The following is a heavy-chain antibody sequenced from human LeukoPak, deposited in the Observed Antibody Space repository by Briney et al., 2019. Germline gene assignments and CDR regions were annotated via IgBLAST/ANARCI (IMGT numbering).Heavy chain of an antibody. CDR2: IWYDGSNK. D-gene: IGHD5-18*01. CDR1: GFTFSNYA. J-gene: IGHJ4*02. V-gene: IGHV3-30*02. Sequence: GGSLRLSCAASGFTFSNYAMSWVRQAPGKGLEWVAFIWYDGSNKYYADSVKGRFTISRDNSKNTLYLQMNSLRAEDTAVYYCTADRGYSSTWGQGTLVTVSS. CDR3: TADRGYSST.